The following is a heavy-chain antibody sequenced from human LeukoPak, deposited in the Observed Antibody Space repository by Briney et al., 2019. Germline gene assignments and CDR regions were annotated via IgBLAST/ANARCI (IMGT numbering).Heavy chain of an antibody. J-gene: IGHJ4*02. Sequence: GGSLRLSCAASGFTFSSYGMNWVRQAPGKVLEWVSAISGSGGTTYYADSVKGRFTISRDNSKNTLFLQMNSLRAEDTAVYYCAKGITIFSGFDYWGQGTLVTVSS. D-gene: IGHD3-9*01. V-gene: IGHV3-23*01. CDR2: ISGSGGTT. CDR3: AKGITIFSGFDY. CDR1: GFTFSSYG.